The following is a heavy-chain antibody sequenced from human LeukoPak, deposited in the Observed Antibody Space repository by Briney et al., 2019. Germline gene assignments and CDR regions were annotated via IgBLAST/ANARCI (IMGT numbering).Heavy chain of an antibody. V-gene: IGHV3-21*01. D-gene: IGHD2-2*01. CDR1: GFSFSRYS. J-gene: IGHJ4*02. CDR3: AREIVSSTCLDY. CDR2: ISSSSGYI. Sequence: GGSLRLSCAASGFSFSRYSMNWVRQAPGKGLEWVSSISSSSGYIYYADSVKGRFTISRDNAKNSLYLQMNSLRAEDTAVYYCAREIVSSTCLDYWGQGALVTVSS.